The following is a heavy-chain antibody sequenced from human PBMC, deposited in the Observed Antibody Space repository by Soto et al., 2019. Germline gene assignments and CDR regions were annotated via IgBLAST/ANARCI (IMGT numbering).Heavy chain of an antibody. CDR2: IWYDGSNK. J-gene: IGHJ3*02. V-gene: IGHV3-33*01. CDR3: ARSYDFWSGFRLCDAFDI. CDR1: GFTFSSYG. D-gene: IGHD3-3*01. Sequence: GGSLRLSCAASGFTFSSYGMHWVRQAPGKGLEWVAVIWYDGSNKYYADSVKGRFTISRDNSKNTLYLQMNSLRAEDTAVYYCARSYDFWSGFRLCDAFDIWGQGTMVTVSS.